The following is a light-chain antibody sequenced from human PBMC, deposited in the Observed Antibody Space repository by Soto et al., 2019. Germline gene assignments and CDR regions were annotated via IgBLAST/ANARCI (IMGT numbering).Light chain of an antibody. CDR1: SSDVVGYNY. Sequence: QSALTQPASVSGSPGQSITISCTGTSSDVVGYNYVSWYQQHPGKAPKLMIYDVSNRPSGVSNRLSGSKSGNTASLTISGLQAEDEADYYCSSYTSSSTLEGVFGTGTKVTVL. J-gene: IGLJ1*01. CDR3: SSYTSSSTLEGV. CDR2: DVS. V-gene: IGLV2-14*01.